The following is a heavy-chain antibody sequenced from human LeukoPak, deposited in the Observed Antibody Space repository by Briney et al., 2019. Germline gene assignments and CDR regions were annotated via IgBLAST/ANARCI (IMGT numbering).Heavy chain of an antibody. J-gene: IGHJ3*02. CDR3: ARDFVPTGSLALYAFDI. CDR1: GDCVSSNSAA. D-gene: IGHD3-9*01. CDR2: TYYRSKWYN. Sequence: SQTLSLTCAISGDCVSSNSAAWNWIRQSPSRGLEWLGRTYYRSKWYNDYAVSVKSRITINPDTSKNQFSLQLNSVTPEDTAVYYCARDFVPTGSLALYAFDIWGQGTMVTVSS. V-gene: IGHV6-1*01.